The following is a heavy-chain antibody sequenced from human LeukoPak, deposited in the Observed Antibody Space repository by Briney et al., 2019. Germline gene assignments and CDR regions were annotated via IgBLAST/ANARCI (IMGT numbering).Heavy chain of an antibody. CDR1: GYSVNSGAHY. CDR3: ARDRASGMDF. Sequence: SQTLSLTCTVPGYSVNSGAHYWSWIRQYPGKGLEWIGQIFFTWRTDYNPSLKSRLTISIDTSKNQFSMELSSVSVADTATYFCARDRASGMDFWGQGTLVTVSS. CDR2: IFFTWRT. V-gene: IGHV4-31*03. J-gene: IGHJ4*02. D-gene: IGHD3-10*01.